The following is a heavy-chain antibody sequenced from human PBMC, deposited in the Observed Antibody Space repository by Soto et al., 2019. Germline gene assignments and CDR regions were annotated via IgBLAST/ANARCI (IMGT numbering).Heavy chain of an antibody. J-gene: IGHJ4*02. D-gene: IGHD4-17*01. CDR2: IYYSGST. V-gene: IGHV4-31*03. CDR1: GGSISSGGYY. Sequence: SETLSLTCTVPGGSISSGGYYWSWIRQHPGKGLEWIGYIYYSGSTYYNPSLKSRVTISVDTSKNQFSLKLSSVTAADTAVYYCARVTVTTAFDYWGQGTLVTVSS. CDR3: ARVTVTTAFDY.